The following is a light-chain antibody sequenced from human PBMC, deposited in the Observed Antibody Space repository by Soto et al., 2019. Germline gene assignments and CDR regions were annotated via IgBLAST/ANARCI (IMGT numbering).Light chain of an antibody. Sequence: AIQMTQSPSSLSASVGDAVTISCRASQGIRNDLSWYQQLPGQAPRLLIYAAVNLQSGVPSRFRGSGSGTEFALTISSLQPEDFATYYCLQDYDYPWTFGQGTRVEVK. V-gene: IGKV1-6*01. CDR3: LQDYDYPWT. CDR2: AAV. J-gene: IGKJ1*01. CDR1: QGIRND.